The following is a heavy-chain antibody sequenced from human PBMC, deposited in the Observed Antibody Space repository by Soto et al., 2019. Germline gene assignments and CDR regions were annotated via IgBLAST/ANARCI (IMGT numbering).Heavy chain of an antibody. CDR3: ARVFGSGLYCFDS. V-gene: IGHV4-61*01. Sequence: SETLSLTCTVSGGSVSSGSYYWSWIRQPPGKGLEWIGYIYDSGSSNYNPSLKSRVTISVDMSKNQFSLKLSSVTAADTAVYYCARVFGSGLYCFDSWGQGTLVTVSS. CDR1: GGSVSSGSYY. CDR2: IYDSGSS. J-gene: IGHJ4*02. D-gene: IGHD3-10*01.